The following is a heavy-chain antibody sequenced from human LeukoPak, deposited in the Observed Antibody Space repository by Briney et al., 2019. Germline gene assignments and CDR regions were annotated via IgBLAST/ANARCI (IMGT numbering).Heavy chain of an antibody. Sequence: PSKTLSLTCAVSGGSISSGSYSWSWIRQPPGKGLEWIGYIYHSGSTYYNPSLKSRVTISVDRSKNQFSLKLSSVTAADTAVYYCASHDTKHSGFWGLIWFDPWGQGTLVTVSS. CDR1: GGSISSGSYS. D-gene: IGHD3-16*01. CDR2: IYHSGST. V-gene: IGHV4-30-2*01. J-gene: IGHJ5*02. CDR3: ASHDTKHSGFWGLIWFDP.